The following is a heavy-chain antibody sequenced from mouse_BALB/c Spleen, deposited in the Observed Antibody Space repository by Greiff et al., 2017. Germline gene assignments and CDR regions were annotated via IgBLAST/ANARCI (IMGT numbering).Heavy chain of an antibody. CDR1: GFTFSSFG. J-gene: IGHJ1*01. D-gene: IGHD1-1*01. CDR3: ARSLTTVVAVYWYFDV. Sequence: EVKLVESGGGLVQPGGSRKLSCAASGFTFSSFGMHWVRQAPEKGLEWVAYISSGSSTIYYADTVKGRFTISRDNPKNTLFLQMTSLRSEDTAMYYCARSLTTVVAVYWYFDVWGAGTTVTVSS. CDR2: ISSGSSTI. V-gene: IGHV5-17*02.